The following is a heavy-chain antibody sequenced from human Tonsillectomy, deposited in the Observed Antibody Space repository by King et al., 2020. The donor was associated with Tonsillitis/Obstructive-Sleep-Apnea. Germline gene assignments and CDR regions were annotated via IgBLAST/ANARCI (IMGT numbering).Heavy chain of an antibody. V-gene: IGHV1-46*01. D-gene: IGHD3-22*01. Sequence: VQLVESGAEVKKPGASVKVSCKASGYTFTTYYMHWVRQAPGQGLEWMGIINPSGGSTSYAQKFQGRVTMTRDTSTSTVYMELSSLRSEDTAVYYCARDAEGGWDPYYHDSRAYHDHYFDYWGKGTLVTASS. CDR2: INPSGGST. J-gene: IGHJ4*02. CDR1: GYTFTTYY. CDR3: ARDAEGGWDPYYHDSRAYHDHYFDY.